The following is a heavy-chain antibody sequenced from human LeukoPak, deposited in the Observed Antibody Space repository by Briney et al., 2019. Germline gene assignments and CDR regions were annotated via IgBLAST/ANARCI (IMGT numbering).Heavy chain of an antibody. CDR1: GGSFSGYY. Sequence: SETLSLTCAVYGGSFSGYYWSWIRQPPGKGLEWIGEINHSGSANYNPSLKSRVTISVDTSKNQFSLKLSSVTAADTAVYYCARATKRQLLGAFDIWGQGTMVTVSS. CDR2: INHSGSA. J-gene: IGHJ3*02. D-gene: IGHD1-1*01. V-gene: IGHV4-34*01. CDR3: ARATKRQLLGAFDI.